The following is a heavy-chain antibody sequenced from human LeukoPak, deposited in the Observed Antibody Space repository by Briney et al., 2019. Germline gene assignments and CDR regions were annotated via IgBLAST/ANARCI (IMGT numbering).Heavy chain of an antibody. J-gene: IGHJ3*02. D-gene: IGHD1-26*01. CDR2: IYYSGST. V-gene: IGHV4-38-2*02. Sequence: SETLSLTCNVSVYSISSGYYWGLIRQPPGKGLEWSGSIYYSGSTYYNPSLKSRVTISVDTSKNQCSLKLSSVTAADTAVYYCARVTLSGSYYQFAFDIWGQGTMVTVSS. CDR1: VYSISSGYY. CDR3: ARVTLSGSYYQFAFDI.